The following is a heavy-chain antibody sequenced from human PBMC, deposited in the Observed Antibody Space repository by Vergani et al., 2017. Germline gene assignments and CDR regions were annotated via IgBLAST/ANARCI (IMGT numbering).Heavy chain of an antibody. CDR3: ARDQGYGDYIDAFDI. Sequence: QVQLVESGGGVVQPGRSLRLSCAASGFTFSSYGMHWVRQAPGKGLEWVAVIWYDGSNKYYADSVKGRVTISRDNSKNTLYLQMNSLRAEDTAVYYGARDQGYGDYIDAFDIWGQGTMVTVSS. CDR2: IWYDGSNK. D-gene: IGHD4-17*01. CDR1: GFTFSSYG. J-gene: IGHJ3*02. V-gene: IGHV3-33*01.